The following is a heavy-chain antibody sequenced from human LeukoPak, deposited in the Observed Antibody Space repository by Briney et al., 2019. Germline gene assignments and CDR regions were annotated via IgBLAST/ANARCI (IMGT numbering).Heavy chain of an antibody. CDR2: IHHNGGT. CDR3: AKHGGFHFDS. J-gene: IGHJ4*02. V-gene: IGHV4-4*02. D-gene: IGHD3-16*01. CDR1: GGSINNF. Sequence: SETLSLTCAVSGGSINNFWSWVRQPPGKGLEWIGQIHHNGGTSYNPSLRSRVTMSIDKSKNQFSLHLNSVTVADTAMYYCAKHGGFHFDSWGQGALVTVSS.